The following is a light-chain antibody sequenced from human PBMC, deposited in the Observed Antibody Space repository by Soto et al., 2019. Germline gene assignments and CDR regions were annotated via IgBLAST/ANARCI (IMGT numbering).Light chain of an antibody. Sequence: QSALTQPASVSGSPGQSITISCTGTSSDVGDYNYVSWYQKHPGKAPKLMICDVSNRPSGVSNRFSGSKSGNTASLTISGLQAEDEADYYCSSYTSSNTHVVFGGGTKLTVL. CDR2: DVS. J-gene: IGLJ2*01. V-gene: IGLV2-14*01. CDR1: SSDVGDYNY. CDR3: SSYTSSNTHVV.